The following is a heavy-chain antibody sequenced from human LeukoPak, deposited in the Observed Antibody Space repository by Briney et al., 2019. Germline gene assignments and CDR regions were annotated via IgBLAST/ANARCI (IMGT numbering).Heavy chain of an antibody. V-gene: IGHV5-51*01. CDR3: ARLPDCSGGSCYSKGNWFDP. D-gene: IGHD2-15*01. CDR1: GYSFTSYW. J-gene: IGHJ5*02. Sequence: PGESLKISCKGSGYSFTSYWIGWVRQMPGKGLEWMGIIYPGDSDTRYSPSFQGQVTISADKSISTAYLQWSSLKASDTAMYYCARLPDCSGGSCYSKGNWFDPWGQGTLVTVSS. CDR2: IYPGDSDT.